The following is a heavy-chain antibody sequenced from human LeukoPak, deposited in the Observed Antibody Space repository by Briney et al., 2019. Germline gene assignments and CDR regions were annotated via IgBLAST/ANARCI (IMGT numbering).Heavy chain of an antibody. J-gene: IGHJ5*02. CDR2: ISYSGST. CDR1: GGSISNYY. V-gene: IGHV4-59*01. D-gene: IGHD3-16*01. Sequence: SETLSLTYTVSGGSISNYYWSWIRQPPGKGLEWIGYISYSGSTNYNPSLKSRVTISVDTSKNQFSLKLRSVTTADTAVYYCARALLRPWFDPWGQGTLVTVSS. CDR3: ARALLRPWFDP.